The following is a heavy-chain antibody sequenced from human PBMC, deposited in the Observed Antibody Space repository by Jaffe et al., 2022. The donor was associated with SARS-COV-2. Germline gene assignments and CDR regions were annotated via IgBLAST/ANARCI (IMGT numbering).Heavy chain of an antibody. CDR3: ARVYAPIIDYSYDFWSGYRNSYYYYYGMDV. CDR2: IWYDGSNK. Sequence: QVQLVESGGGVVQPGRSLRLSCAASGFTFSSYGMHWVRQAPGKGLEWVAVIWYDGSNKYYADSVKGRFTISRDNSKNTLYLQMNSLRAEDTAVYYCARVYAPIIDYSYDFWSGYRNSYYYYYGMDVWGQGTTVTVSS. CDR1: GFTFSSYG. V-gene: IGHV3-33*01. D-gene: IGHD3-3*01. J-gene: IGHJ6*02.